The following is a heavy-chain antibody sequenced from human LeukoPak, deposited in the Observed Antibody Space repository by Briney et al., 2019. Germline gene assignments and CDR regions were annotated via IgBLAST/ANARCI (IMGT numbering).Heavy chain of an antibody. Sequence: SETLSLTCAVYGGSFSGYYWSWIRQPPGKGLEWIGEINHSGSTNYNPSLKSRVTISVDTSKNQFSLKLSSVTAADTAVYYCARVIRYFWSGYYRPNWFDPWGQGTLVTVSS. D-gene: IGHD3-3*01. CDR3: ARVIRYFWSGYYRPNWFDP. CDR1: GGSFSGYY. V-gene: IGHV4-34*01. J-gene: IGHJ5*02. CDR2: INHSGST.